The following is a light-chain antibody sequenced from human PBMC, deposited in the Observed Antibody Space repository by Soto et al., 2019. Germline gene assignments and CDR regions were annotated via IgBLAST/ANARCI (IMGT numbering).Light chain of an antibody. CDR3: QQYGSSLIT. V-gene: IGKV3-20*01. Sequence: EIVLTQSPANLSVSPGERATLSCRASQSISNFLAWYQQKPGQAPRILIYDASKRATGIPDRFIGSGSGPEFTLTISRLEPEDFEVYYCQQYGSSLITFGQGTRLEIK. J-gene: IGKJ5*01. CDR1: QSISNF. CDR2: DAS.